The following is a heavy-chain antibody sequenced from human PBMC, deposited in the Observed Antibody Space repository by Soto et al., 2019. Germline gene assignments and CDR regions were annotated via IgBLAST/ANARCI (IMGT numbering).Heavy chain of an antibody. CDR1: GYTFTSYD. Sequence: ASVKVSCKASGYTFTSYDINWVRQATGQGLEWMGWMNPNSGNTGYAQKFQGRVTMTRNTSISTAYMGLSSLGSEDTAVYYCAREVVRGKKGDYWGQGTLVTVSS. D-gene: IGHD3-10*01. V-gene: IGHV1-8*01. J-gene: IGHJ4*02. CDR2: MNPNSGNT. CDR3: AREVVRGKKGDY.